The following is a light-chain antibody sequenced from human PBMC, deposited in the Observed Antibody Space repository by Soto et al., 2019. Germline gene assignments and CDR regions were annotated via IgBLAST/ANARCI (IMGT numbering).Light chain of an antibody. CDR2: GAF. V-gene: IGKV3-20*01. CDR1: QRVSSNF. J-gene: IGKJ3*01. Sequence: EIVLTQSPATLSLSPGARATLSCRASQRVSSNFLAWYQQRPGQTPRLLIYGAFTRATGIPDRFSGGGSGTDFSLTISRLEPEDFGVYYCQQYGSSPFNFGPGTKVEIK. CDR3: QQYGSSPFN.